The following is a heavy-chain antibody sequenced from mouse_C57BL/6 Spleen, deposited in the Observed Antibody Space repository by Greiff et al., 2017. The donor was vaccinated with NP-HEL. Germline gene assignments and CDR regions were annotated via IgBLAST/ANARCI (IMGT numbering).Heavy chain of an antibody. CDR1: GYTFTSYW. V-gene: IGHV1-50*01. CDR3: ARSKAYYSKDYAMDY. Sequence: QVQLQQPGAELVKPGASVKLSCKASGYTFTSYWMQWVKQRPGQGLEWIGEIDPSDSYTNYNQKFKGKATLTVDTSSSTAYMQLSSLTSEDSAVYYCARSKAYYSKDYAMDYWGQGTSVTVSS. CDR2: IDPSDSYT. J-gene: IGHJ4*01. D-gene: IGHD2-5*01.